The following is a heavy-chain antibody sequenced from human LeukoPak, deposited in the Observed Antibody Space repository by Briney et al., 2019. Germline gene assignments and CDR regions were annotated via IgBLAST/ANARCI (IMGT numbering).Heavy chain of an antibody. CDR3: ARAYSSSTFDY. J-gene: IGHJ4*02. Sequence: WGSPRLSCAASGFTFSSYAMHWVGQAPGKGLEWVAVISYDGSNKYYADSVKGRFTISRDNSKNTLYLQMNSLRAEDTAVYYCARAYSSSTFDYWGQGTLVTAPS. V-gene: IGHV3-30-3*01. CDR2: ISYDGSNK. CDR1: GFTFSSYA. D-gene: IGHD6-13*01.